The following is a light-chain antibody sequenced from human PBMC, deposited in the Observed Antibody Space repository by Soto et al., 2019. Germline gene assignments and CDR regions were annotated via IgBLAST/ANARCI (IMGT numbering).Light chain of an antibody. V-gene: IGKV1-5*03. J-gene: IGKJ1*01. CDR1: QTINSW. CDR2: KAS. CDR3: QHYTSHSDA. Sequence: DIKMKQSPSTLSGSVGDRVTITCRASQTINSWLAWYQQKPGKAPKLLIYKASTLKSGVPSRFSGSGSGTEFTLTISSLQPDDFATYYCQHYTSHSDAFGQGTKVDIK.